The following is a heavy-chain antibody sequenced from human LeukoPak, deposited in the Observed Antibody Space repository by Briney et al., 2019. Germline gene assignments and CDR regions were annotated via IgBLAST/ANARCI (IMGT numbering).Heavy chain of an antibody. CDR2: ISGSGGST. CDR1: GFTFSRYG. Sequence: PGGSLRLSCAASGFTFSRYGMSGGRQAPGGGLEWVSAISGSGGSTYYADSVKGRFTISRDNSKNTLYLQMNSLRAEDTAVYYCAKEMGYYGSGSYYNVFYFQHWGQGTLVTVSS. D-gene: IGHD3-10*01. J-gene: IGHJ1*01. V-gene: IGHV3-23*01. CDR3: AKEMGYYGSGSYYNVFYFQH.